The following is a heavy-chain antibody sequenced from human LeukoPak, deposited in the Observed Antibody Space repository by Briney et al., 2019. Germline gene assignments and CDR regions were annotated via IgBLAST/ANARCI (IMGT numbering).Heavy chain of an antibody. J-gene: IGHJ5*02. V-gene: IGHV4-31*03. Sequence: SETLSLTCTVSGCSFSSGGYYWSWIRQHPGKGLEWIGYIYYSGRTYYNPSLKSRVTISVDTSKNQFSLKLSSVTAADTAVYHCARVRDGDYGYIGFDPWGQGTLVTVSS. D-gene: IGHD4-17*01. CDR1: GCSFSSGGYY. CDR3: ARVRDGDYGYIGFDP. CDR2: IYYSGRT.